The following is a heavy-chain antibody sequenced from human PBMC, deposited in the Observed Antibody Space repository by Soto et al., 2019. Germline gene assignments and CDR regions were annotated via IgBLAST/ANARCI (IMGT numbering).Heavy chain of an antibody. D-gene: IGHD3-22*01. CDR3: ARYYDSSGPDL. CDR2: IPTASTPI. CDR1: GFTFSTYN. Sequence: GGSLRLSCAASGFTFSTYNMVWVRQAPGKGLEWLSYIPTASTPIYYANSVKGRFTISRDNAKNSLYLQMNSLRAEDTAVYYCARYYDSSGPDLWGRGTLVTVSS. J-gene: IGHJ2*01. V-gene: IGHV3-48*01.